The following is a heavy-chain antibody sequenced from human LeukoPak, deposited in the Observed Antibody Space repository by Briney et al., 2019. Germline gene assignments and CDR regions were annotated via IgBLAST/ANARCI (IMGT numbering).Heavy chain of an antibody. D-gene: IGHD2-21*02. CDR2: IYYSGST. V-gene: IGHV4-31*03. CDR3: ARVVTTYYYGMDV. CDR1: GGSLSSGGYY. Sequence: SETLSLTCTVSGGSLSSGGYYWSWIRQHPGKGLEWLGYIYYSGSTYYNPSLKSRVTISVDTSKNQFSLKLSSVTAADTAVYYCARVVTTYYYGMDVWGQGTTVTVSS. J-gene: IGHJ6*02.